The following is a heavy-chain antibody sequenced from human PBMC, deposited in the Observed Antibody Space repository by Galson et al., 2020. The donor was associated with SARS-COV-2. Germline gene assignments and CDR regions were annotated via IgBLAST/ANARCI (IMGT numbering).Heavy chain of an antibody. D-gene: IGHD2-2*01. J-gene: IGHJ6*03. Sequence: SETLSLNCAVYCGSFKNSYWTWIRQFPGKGLQWLGEIKHRGRTTYDPSLKGRLAMSVDTSKNQYSLRLSSVTAADTAVYYCVRGAEERRLIVVVPYYYTYMDVWGGGTAVTVSS. CDR1: CGSFKNSY. V-gene: IGHV4-34*01. CDR3: VRGAEERRLIVVVPYYYTYMDV. CDR2: IKHRGRT.